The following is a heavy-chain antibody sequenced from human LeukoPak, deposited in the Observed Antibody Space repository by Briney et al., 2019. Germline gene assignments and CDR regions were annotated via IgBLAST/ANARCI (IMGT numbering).Heavy chain of an antibody. CDR2: IWPSGST. CDR3: ARSSGYYSAIDY. CDR1: GGSISSGPYF. D-gene: IGHD3-22*01. J-gene: IGHJ4*02. Sequence: SQTLSLTCSVSGGSISSGPYFWSWIRQSPGQGLEWIGYIWPSGSTNYNPSLSGRVAISLDKSRNHFTLMVTAVTAADTAVYYCARSSGYYSAIDYWGQGTLVTVSS. V-gene: IGHV4-30-2*06.